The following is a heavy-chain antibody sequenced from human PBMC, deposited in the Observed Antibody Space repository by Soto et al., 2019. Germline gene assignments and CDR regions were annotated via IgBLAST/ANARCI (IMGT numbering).Heavy chain of an antibody. CDR3: ARGGYSSGAAIDY. CDR1: GGSFSYY. D-gene: IGHD3-10*01. J-gene: IGHJ4*02. Sequence: QVQLQQWGAGLLKPSETLSLTCAVYGGSFSYYWSWIRQPPGKGLEWIGEIDHSGSTNYNPSLKSRVTLSVDTSKNQFSLKLSSVTAADTAVYYCARGGYSSGAAIDYWGQGTLVTVSS. V-gene: IGHV4-34*01. CDR2: IDHSGST.